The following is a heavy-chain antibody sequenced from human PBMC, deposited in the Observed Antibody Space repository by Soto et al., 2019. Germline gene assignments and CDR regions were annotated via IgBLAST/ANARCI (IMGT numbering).Heavy chain of an antibody. Sequence: QVQLVQSGAEVKEPGSSVKVSCKATGDLFNNYAFNWVRQAPGQGLEWMGRISPLFSTTNYAQKFQGRVTIGTNESTTIAYLEVSDLESEDTAMYYCAASASVAAAGYFKFWGQGTLVTVSP. CDR3: AASASVAAAGYFKF. D-gene: IGHD6-13*01. V-gene: IGHV1-69*01. CDR2: ISPLFSTT. J-gene: IGHJ4*02. CDR1: GDLFNNYA.